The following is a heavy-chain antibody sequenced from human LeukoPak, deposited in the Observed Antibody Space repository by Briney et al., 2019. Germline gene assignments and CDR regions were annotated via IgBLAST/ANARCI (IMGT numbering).Heavy chain of an antibody. J-gene: IGHJ6*02. V-gene: IGHV3-7*01. CDR1: GLSISSYW. Sequence: RPLRFSRGGRGLSISSYWMHWVGQALGKGLEWVANIKQGGSEQYYVDSVKGRFTISRDNAKNSLYRQMNSLRAEDTAVYYCARESYCSGGTCYSGTYSYYYGMDVWGQGTTVIVSS. D-gene: IGHD2-15*01. CDR3: ARESYCSGGTCYSGTYSYYYGMDV. CDR2: IKQGGSEQ.